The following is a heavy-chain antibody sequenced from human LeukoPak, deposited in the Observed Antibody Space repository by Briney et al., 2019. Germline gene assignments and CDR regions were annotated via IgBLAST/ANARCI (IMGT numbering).Heavy chain of an antibody. CDR2: IYYSGST. D-gene: IGHD3-22*01. CDR1: GGSISSSSYY. CDR3: ARGGPKVIVVVAPFQH. J-gene: IGHJ1*01. Sequence: PSETLSLTCTVSGGSISSSSYYWGWIRQPPGKGLEWIGSIYYSGSTYYNPSLKSRVTISVDTSKNQFSLKLSSVTAADTAVYYCARGGPKVIVVVAPFQHWGQGTLVTVSS. V-gene: IGHV4-39*07.